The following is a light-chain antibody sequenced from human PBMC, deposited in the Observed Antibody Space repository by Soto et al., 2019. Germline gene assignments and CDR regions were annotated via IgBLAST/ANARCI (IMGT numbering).Light chain of an antibody. J-gene: IGKJ5*01. CDR3: QQSYSTPIT. V-gene: IGKV1-39*01. CDR1: QSISSY. Sequence: DIQMTQSPSSLSASVGDRVTITCRASQSISSYLNWYQQKPGKAPKLLIYAASSLQSGVPSRFSGSGYGTDFTLTISSLQPEDFATYYCQQSYSTPITFGHGTRLEIK. CDR2: AAS.